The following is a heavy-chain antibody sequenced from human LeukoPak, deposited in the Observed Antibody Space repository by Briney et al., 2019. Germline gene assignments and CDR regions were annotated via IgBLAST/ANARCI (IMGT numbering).Heavy chain of an antibody. CDR3: ARGSAFRLRYFDWLCPNYYYYYMDV. J-gene: IGHJ6*03. Sequence: ASVKVSCNASGYTFTGYYMHWVRQAPGQGLEWMGWINPNSGGTNYAQKFQGRVTMTRDTSISTAYMELSRLRSDDTAVYYCARGSAFRLRYFDWLCPNYYYYYMDVWGKGTTVTISS. D-gene: IGHD3-9*01. CDR1: GYTFTGYY. V-gene: IGHV1-2*02. CDR2: INPNSGGT.